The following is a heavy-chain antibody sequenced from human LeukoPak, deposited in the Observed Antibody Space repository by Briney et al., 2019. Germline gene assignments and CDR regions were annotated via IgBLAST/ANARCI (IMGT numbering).Heavy chain of an antibody. CDR3: ARLKMGAYFDL. D-gene: IGHD3-16*01. CDR2: IFYTGDT. CDR1: GGSFSGYY. J-gene: IGHJ2*01. Sequence: SETLSLTCAVYGGSFSGYYWSWIRQPPGKGLEWVGYIFYTGDTSFSPSLKSRVTISLDTSENQFSLKLSSVTAADTAVYYCARLKMGAYFDLWGRGTLVTVSS. V-gene: IGHV4-59*08.